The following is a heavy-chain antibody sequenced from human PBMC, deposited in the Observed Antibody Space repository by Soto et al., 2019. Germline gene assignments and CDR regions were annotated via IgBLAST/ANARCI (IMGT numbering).Heavy chain of an antibody. CDR3: SRDDVYXSGXXXXXVPMDV. CDR2: IQSGGST. J-gene: IGHJ6*03. D-gene: IGHD2-15*01. CDR1: GFTVSSHY. V-gene: IGHV3-66*01. Sequence: EVQLVESGGDLVQPGGSLRLSCAASGFTVSSHYMNWVRQAPGKGLEWVSLIQSGGSTFYADSVKGRFTISRDNSKNTLFLQMNSLRVEDTAMYYCSRDDVYXSGXXXXXVPMDVXXRGTTVTVSS.